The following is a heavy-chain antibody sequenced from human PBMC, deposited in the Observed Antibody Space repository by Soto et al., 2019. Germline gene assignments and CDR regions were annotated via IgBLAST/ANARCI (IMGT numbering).Heavy chain of an antibody. D-gene: IGHD6-13*01. V-gene: IGHV3-33*01. CDR3: ARAYSSSWGFDY. CDR2: IWYDGSNK. Sequence: GGSLRLSCAASGFTFSSYGMHWVRQAPGKGLEWVAVIWYDGSNKYYADSVKGRFTISRDNSKNTLYLQMNSLRAEDTAVYYCARAYSSSWGFDYWGQGTLVTVS. CDR1: GFTFSSYG. J-gene: IGHJ4*02.